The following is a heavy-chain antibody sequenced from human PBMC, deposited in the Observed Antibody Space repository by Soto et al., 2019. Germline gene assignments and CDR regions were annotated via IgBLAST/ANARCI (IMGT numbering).Heavy chain of an antibody. CDR3: ASEVVVVVAATRHYYGMDV. D-gene: IGHD2-15*01. J-gene: IGHJ6*02. CDR1: GGTFSSYA. CDR2: IIPIFGTA. Sequence: SVKVSCKASGGTFSSYAISWVRQAPGQGLEWMGGIIPIFGTANYAQKFQGRVTITADESTSTAYMELSSLRSEETAVYYCASEVVVVVAATRHYYGMDVWGQGTTVTVSS. V-gene: IGHV1-69*13.